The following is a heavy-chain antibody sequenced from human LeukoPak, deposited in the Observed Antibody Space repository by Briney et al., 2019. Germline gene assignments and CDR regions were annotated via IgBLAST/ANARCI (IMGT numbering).Heavy chain of an antibody. J-gene: IGHJ4*02. CDR3: ARGTRWLQFTHFDY. V-gene: IGHV4-59*01. D-gene: IGHD5-24*01. CDR2: IYYSGTT. CDR1: GGSISSYY. Sequence: SETLSLTCTVSGGSISSYYWNWIRQPPGKGLEWIGYIYYSGTTNYNPSLKSRVSMSVDTSKNQFSLKLSSVTAADTAVYYCARGTRWLQFTHFDYWGQGTLVTVSS.